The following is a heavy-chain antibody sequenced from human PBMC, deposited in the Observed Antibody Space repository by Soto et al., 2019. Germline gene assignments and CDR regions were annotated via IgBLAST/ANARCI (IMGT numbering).Heavy chain of an antibody. V-gene: IGHV4-39*01. J-gene: IGHJ4*02. CDR3: ARQGVAVNRVYFDF. D-gene: IGHD2-15*01. CDR1: GGSISSSTYY. Sequence: PSETLSLTCTVSGGSISSSTYYWGWIRQPPGKGLEWIASMYYSGSTYYNSSLKSRVTISLDTSRNQFSLNLIFVTAADTAMYYCARQGVAVNRVYFDFWGQGRLVTVSS. CDR2: MYYSGST.